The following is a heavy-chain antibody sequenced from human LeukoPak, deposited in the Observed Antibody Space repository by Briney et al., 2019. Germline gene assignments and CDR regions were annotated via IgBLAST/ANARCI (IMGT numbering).Heavy chain of an antibody. Sequence: GASVKVSCKASRFTFSSSAVQWVRQARGQRLEWIGWIVVGSGNTNYAQKFQERVTSTRDMSTSTAYMELSSLRSEDTAVYYCAAATGATAGSYAFDIWGQGTMVTVSS. J-gene: IGHJ3*02. CDR2: IVVGSGNT. D-gene: IGHD1-26*01. V-gene: IGHV1-58*01. CDR1: RFTFSSSA. CDR3: AAATGATAGSYAFDI.